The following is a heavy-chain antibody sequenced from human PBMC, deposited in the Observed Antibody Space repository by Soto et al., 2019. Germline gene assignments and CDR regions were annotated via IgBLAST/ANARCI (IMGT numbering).Heavy chain of an antibody. D-gene: IGHD1-26*01. Sequence: EAQLLESGGGLVQPGGSLRLSCGASGFSFSTYAMSWVRQAPGKGLEWVSVISATGGSTFYADSVKGRFTVSRDNSRNTLYLQMISLRVEDTALYYCAKDIRTSTNYYYGMDVWGQGTTVTVSS. CDR1: GFSFSTYA. J-gene: IGHJ6*02. CDR3: AKDIRTSTNYYYGMDV. CDR2: ISATGGST. V-gene: IGHV3-23*01.